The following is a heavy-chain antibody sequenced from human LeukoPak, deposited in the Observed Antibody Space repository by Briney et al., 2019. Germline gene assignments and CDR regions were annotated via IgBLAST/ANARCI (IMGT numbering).Heavy chain of an antibody. CDR3: ARPLYEKGQYYGSVRIDAFDI. Sequence: SETLSLTCTVSGGSISSSSYYWGWIRQPPGKGLEWIGSIYYSGSTYYNPSLKSRVTISVDTSKNQFSLKLSSVTAADTAVYYCARPLYEKGQYYGSVRIDAFDIWGQGTMVTASS. CDR1: GGSISSSSYY. J-gene: IGHJ3*02. D-gene: IGHD3-10*01. CDR2: IYYSGST. V-gene: IGHV4-39*01.